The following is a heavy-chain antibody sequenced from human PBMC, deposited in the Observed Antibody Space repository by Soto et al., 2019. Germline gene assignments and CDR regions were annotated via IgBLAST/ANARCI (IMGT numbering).Heavy chain of an antibody. CDR2: ISGSGDRT. V-gene: IGHV3-23*01. J-gene: IGHJ4*02. Sequence: EVQLLESGGGIVQPGGPLRLSCVASGFTFSNYDMSWVRQAPGKGLDWVSTISGSGDRTYYADSVKGRFTISRDNSRNTVYLQMNSLRVEDTAVYYCANRNYYAKSGYTFPYFDCWGQGNLVTVSS. CDR1: GFTFSNYD. D-gene: IGHD3-22*01. CDR3: ANRNYYAKSGYTFPYFDC.